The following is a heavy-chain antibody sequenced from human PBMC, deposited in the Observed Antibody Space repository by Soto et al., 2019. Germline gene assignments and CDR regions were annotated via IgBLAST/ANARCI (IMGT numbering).Heavy chain of an antibody. CDR2: INAGNGNT. J-gene: IGHJ5*02. V-gene: IGHV1-3*01. D-gene: IGHD2-15*01. CDR3: ARALVVVVAATLTDWFDP. CDR1: GYTFTSYA. Sequence: QVQLVQSGAEVKKPGASVKVSCKASGYTFTSYAMHWVRQAPGQRLEWMGWINAGNGNTKYSQKFQGRVTITRDTSARTAYMELSSLRSEDTAVYYCARALVVVVAATLTDWFDPWGQGTLVTVSS.